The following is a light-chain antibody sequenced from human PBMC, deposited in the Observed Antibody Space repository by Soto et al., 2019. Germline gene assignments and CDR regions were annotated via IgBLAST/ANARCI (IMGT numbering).Light chain of an antibody. V-gene: IGKV3-15*01. CDR3: QQYKSWPPIT. Sequence: EIVRTQSPATLSVSPGEGATLACRSSQRVLTKLAWYQPKGGQAPRLLIDGASSRATGVSDRFSGSGSGTEYTLTISSLQSEDFAVYYCQQYKSWPPITFGQGTRLEI. CDR2: GAS. CDR1: QRVLTK. J-gene: IGKJ5*01.